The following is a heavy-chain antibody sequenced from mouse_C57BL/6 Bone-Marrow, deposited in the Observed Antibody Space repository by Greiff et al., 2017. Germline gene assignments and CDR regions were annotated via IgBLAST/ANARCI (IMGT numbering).Heavy chain of an antibody. CDR3: TSAVDY. CDR2: IDPENGDT. J-gene: IGHJ2*03. V-gene: IGHV14-4*02. Sequence: DVQLKQSGAELVRPGASVKLSCTASGFTFKDYYMHWVKQRPEQGLEWIGWIDPENGDTEYAPKFQGKATITADTSSNTAYMQLSSLTYEDAAVYYGTSAVDYWGQGTRLTVSA. CDR1: GFTFKDYY.